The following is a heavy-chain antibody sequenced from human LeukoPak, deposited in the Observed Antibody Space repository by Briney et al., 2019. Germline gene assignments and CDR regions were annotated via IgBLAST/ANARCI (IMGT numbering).Heavy chain of an antibody. CDR1: GFTFSSYW. J-gene: IGHJ4*02. CDR3: AKDIWGYCSSTSCSSFDY. CDR2: IKQDGSEK. V-gene: IGHV3-7*01. D-gene: IGHD2-2*01. Sequence: GGSLRLSCAASGFTFSSYWMSWVRQAPGKGLEWVANIKQDGSEKYYVDSVKGRFTISRDNAKNSLYLQMNSLRAEDTAVYYCAKDIWGYCSSTSCSSFDYWGQGTLVTVSS.